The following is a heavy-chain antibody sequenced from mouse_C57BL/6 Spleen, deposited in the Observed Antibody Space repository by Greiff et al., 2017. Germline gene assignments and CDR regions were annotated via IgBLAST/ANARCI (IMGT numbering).Heavy chain of an antibody. CDR1: GFTFSDYG. D-gene: IGHD2-3*01. CDR3: ARRLYDGPYYFDY. V-gene: IGHV5-17*01. Sequence: EVQVVESGGGLVKPGGSLKLSCAASGFTFSDYGMHWVRQAPEKGLEWVAYISSGSSTIYYADTVKGRFTISRDNAKNTLFLQMTSLRSEDTAMYYCARRLYDGPYYFDYWGQGTTLTVSS. CDR2: ISSGSSTI. J-gene: IGHJ2*01.